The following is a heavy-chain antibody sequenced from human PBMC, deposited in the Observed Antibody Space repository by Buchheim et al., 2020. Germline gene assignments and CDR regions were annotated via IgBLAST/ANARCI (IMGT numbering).Heavy chain of an antibody. J-gene: IGHJ4*02. V-gene: IGHV3-15*01. CDR1: GFTFSNAW. D-gene: IGHD3-22*01. CDR2: IKSKTDGGTT. Sequence: EVQLVESGGGLVKPGGSLRLSCAASGFTFSNAWMSWVRQAPGKGLEWVGRIKSKTDGGTTDYAAPVKGSFTIARDDSQKPLYLQMNSLKTEDTAVYYCTTDGIDYYDSSGYSFDYWGQGTL. CDR3: TTDGIDYYDSSGYSFDY.